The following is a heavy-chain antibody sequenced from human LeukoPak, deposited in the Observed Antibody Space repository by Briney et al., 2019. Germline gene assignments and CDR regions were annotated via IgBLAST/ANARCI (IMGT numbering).Heavy chain of an antibody. Sequence: GGSLRLSCVASGFPFSSYWMNWVRQAPGKGLEWVGRIRSKTDGGTTDYAAPVKGRFTISRDDSKNTLYLQMNSLKTEDTAVYYCTTDRRIYYDFWSGSFPDAFDIWGQGTMVTVSS. CDR2: IRSKTDGGTT. V-gene: IGHV3-15*07. J-gene: IGHJ3*02. CDR1: GFPFSSYW. D-gene: IGHD3-3*01. CDR3: TTDRRIYYDFWSGSFPDAFDI.